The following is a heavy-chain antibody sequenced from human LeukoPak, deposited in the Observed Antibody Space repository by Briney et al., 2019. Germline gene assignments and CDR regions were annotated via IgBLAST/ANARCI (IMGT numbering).Heavy chain of an antibody. Sequence: PSETLSLTCTASGGSISSYYWSWIRQPAGKGLEWIGRIYTSGSTNYNPSLKSRVTMSVDTSKNQFSLKLSSVTAADTAVYYCARMPPRSRSSSSDYFDYWVQGTLVTVSS. D-gene: IGHD6-6*01. CDR3: ARMPPRSRSSSSDYFDY. J-gene: IGHJ4*02. V-gene: IGHV4-4*07. CDR2: IYTSGST. CDR1: GGSISSYY.